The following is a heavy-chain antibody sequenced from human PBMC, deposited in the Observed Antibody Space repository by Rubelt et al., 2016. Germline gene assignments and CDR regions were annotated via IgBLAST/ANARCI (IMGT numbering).Heavy chain of an antibody. CDR2: IYYTGST. CDR1: GGSINSYY. Sequence: QVQLQESGPGLVKPSETLSLTCTVSGGSINSYYWSWIRQPPGKGLEWIGYIYYTGSTKYSPSLTSRVAISVDTSKNQFSLRLSSGTAADTAGYCCKSDGPPGDYWGQGTLVTVSS. V-gene: IGHV4-59*08. CDR3: KSDGPPGDY. J-gene: IGHJ4*02.